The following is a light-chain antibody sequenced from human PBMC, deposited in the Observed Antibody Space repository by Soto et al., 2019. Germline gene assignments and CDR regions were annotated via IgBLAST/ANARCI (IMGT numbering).Light chain of an antibody. CDR1: QSVSSY. Sequence: EIVLTQSPGTLSLSPGERATLSCRASQSVSSYLAWYQQKPGQAPRLLIYDASNRATGIPARFSGSGSGTEFTLTISSLQSEDFALYYCQQYNNWPPWTFGQGTKVDI. CDR2: DAS. J-gene: IGKJ1*01. CDR3: QQYNNWPPWT. V-gene: IGKV3D-15*01.